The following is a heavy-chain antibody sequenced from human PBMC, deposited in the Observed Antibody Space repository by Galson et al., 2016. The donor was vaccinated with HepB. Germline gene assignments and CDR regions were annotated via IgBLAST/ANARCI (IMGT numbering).Heavy chain of an antibody. CDR3: ARPYDFWSEVCGY. D-gene: IGHD3-3*01. Sequence: SLRLSCAASGFTFSSYWMHWVRQAPGKGLVWVPRINSDGRSTSYADSVKGRFTISRDNAKNTLYLQMNSLRAEDTAVYYCARPYDFWSEVCGYWGQGTLVTVSS. CDR1: GFTFSSYW. CDR2: INSDGRST. J-gene: IGHJ4*02. V-gene: IGHV3-74*01.